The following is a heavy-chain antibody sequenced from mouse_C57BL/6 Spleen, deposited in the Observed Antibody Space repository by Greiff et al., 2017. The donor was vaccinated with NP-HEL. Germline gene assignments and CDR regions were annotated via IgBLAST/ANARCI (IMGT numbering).Heavy chain of an antibody. CDR2: IDPETGGT. V-gene: IGHV1-15*01. Sequence: QVQLQQSGAELVRPGASVTLSCKASGYTFTDYEMHWVKQTPVHGLEWIGAIDPETGGTAYNQKFKGQAILTADKSSSTAYMQLRSLTSDDSAVYYGTRPREDYFDYWGQGTTLTVSS. D-gene: IGHD2-10*02. J-gene: IGHJ2*01. CDR1: GYTFTDYE. CDR3: TRPREDYFDY.